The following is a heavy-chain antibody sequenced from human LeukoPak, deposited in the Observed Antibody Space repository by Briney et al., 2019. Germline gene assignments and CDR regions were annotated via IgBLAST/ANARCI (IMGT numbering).Heavy chain of an antibody. CDR1: GGSFSGYY. CDR2: INHSGST. J-gene: IGHJ4*02. Sequence: SETLSLTCAVYGGSFSGYYWSWIRQPPGKGLEWIGEINHSGSTNYNPSLKSRVTISVDTSKNQFSLKLSSVTAADTAVYYCARDRGVYSYGYIRYFDYGGQGTLVTVSS. V-gene: IGHV4-34*01. D-gene: IGHD5-18*01. CDR3: ARDRGVYSYGYIRYFDY.